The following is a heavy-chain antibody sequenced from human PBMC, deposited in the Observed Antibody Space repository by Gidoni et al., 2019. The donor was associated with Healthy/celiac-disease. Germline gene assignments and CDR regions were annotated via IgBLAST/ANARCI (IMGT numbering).Heavy chain of an antibody. V-gene: IGHV4-59*01. CDR2: ISSSGST. CDR3: ARGHSGRYGGDYYYGMDV. D-gene: IGHD1-26*01. Sequence: QVQLQESGPGLVKPSETVSLTCAVPGGPISGYYWSWFRQPPGKGLEWIGYISSSGSTNYNPSLKSRVTISVDTSKNQFSLKLSSVTAADTALYYCARGHSGRYGGDYYYGMDVWGQGTTVTVSS. J-gene: IGHJ6*02. CDR1: GGPISGYY.